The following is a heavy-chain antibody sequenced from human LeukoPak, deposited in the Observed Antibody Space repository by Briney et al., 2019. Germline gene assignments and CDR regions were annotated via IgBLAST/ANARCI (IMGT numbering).Heavy chain of an antibody. CDR1: GYTLTELS. CDR3: ATPLAYYYGSGGGLDH. V-gene: IGHV1-24*01. Sequence: GASVKVSCKVSGYTLTELSMHWVRQAPGKGLEWTGGFDPEDGETIYAQKFQGRVTMTEDTSTDTAYMELSSLRSEDTAVYYCATPLAYYYGSGGGLDHWGQGTLVTVSS. D-gene: IGHD3-10*01. CDR2: FDPEDGET. J-gene: IGHJ4*02.